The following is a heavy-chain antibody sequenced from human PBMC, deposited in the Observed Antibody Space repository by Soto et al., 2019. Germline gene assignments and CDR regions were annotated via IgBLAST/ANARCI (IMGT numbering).Heavy chain of an antibody. Sequence: QVQLQESGPGLVKPSQTLSLTCTVSGGSISSGGYYWSWIRQHPGKGLEWIGYIYFSGSTYYNPSLKSRVTISVDTSKNQFSLKLSSVTAADTAVYYCARSPHIQLWAYPSDYWGQGTLVTVSS. D-gene: IGHD5-18*01. V-gene: IGHV4-31*03. CDR2: IYFSGST. CDR3: ARSPHIQLWAYPSDY. CDR1: GGSISSGGYY. J-gene: IGHJ4*02.